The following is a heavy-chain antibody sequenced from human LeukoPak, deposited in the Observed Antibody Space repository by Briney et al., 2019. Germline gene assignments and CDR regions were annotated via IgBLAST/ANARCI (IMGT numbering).Heavy chain of an antibody. CDR2: VKQDGSEK. J-gene: IGHJ3*02. Sequence: GGSLRLSCAASGFTFSNYWMNWVRQAPGKGLEWVANVKQDGSEKYYVASVKGRFTISRDNSKNTLYLQMNSLRAEDTAVYYCARSFPITMVRGVTYDAFDIWGQGTMVTVSS. V-gene: IGHV3-7*01. CDR3: ARSFPITMVRGVTYDAFDI. D-gene: IGHD3-10*01. CDR1: GFTFSNYW.